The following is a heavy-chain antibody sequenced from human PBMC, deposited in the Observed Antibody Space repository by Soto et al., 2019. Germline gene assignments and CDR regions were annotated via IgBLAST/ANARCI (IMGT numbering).Heavy chain of an antibody. CDR3: ARAFFGIGYCISTSCYGGGFY. V-gene: IGHV3-11*06. CDR2: ISSSGTSA. Sequence: PGGSLRLSCAASGFTFSAVYMSWIRQAPNKGLEYISYISSSGTSANYADSVKGRFTISRDNAKNSLYLQMNSLRAEDTAVYYCARAFFGIGYCISTSCYGGGFYWGQGTLVTVSS. D-gene: IGHD2-2*01. CDR1: GFTFSAVY. J-gene: IGHJ4*02.